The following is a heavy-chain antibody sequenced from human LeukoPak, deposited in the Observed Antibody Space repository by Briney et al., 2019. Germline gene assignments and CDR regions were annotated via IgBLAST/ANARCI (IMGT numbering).Heavy chain of an antibody. J-gene: IGHJ4*02. Sequence: GESLKISCTGSGYNFTRNWIGWVRQMPGKGLEWMGRIDPSDSYTNCSPSFQGHVTISADKSISTAYLQWSSLKASDTAMYYCARGEAPYSGRSSSDDYWGQGTLVTVSS. CDR3: ARGEAPYSGRSSSDDY. CDR1: GYNFTRNW. D-gene: IGHD1-26*01. V-gene: IGHV5-10-1*01. CDR2: IDPSDSYT.